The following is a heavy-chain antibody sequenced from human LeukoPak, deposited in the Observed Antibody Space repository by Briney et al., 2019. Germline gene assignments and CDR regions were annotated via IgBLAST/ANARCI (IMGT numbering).Heavy chain of an antibody. CDR2: INPNSGGT. CDR3: ARGAPSYSSSWYDNWFDP. Sequence: ASVKVSCKASSYTLGSYGISWVRQAPGQGLEWMGWINPNSGGTNYAQKFQGRVTMTRDTSISTAYMELSRLRSDDTAVYYCARGAPSYSSSWYDNWFDPWGQGTLVTVSS. CDR1: SYTLGSYG. J-gene: IGHJ5*02. V-gene: IGHV1-2*02. D-gene: IGHD6-13*01.